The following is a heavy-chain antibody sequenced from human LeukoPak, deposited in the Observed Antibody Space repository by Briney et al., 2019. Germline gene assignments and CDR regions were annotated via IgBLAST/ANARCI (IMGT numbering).Heavy chain of an antibody. CDR2: INPNSGGT. CDR1: GYTFTGYY. Sequence: ASVKVSCKASGYTFTGYYMHWVRQAPGQGLEWMGWINPNSGGTNYAQKFQGRVTMTRDTSISTAYMELNSLRAEDTAVYYCARGEGLGGYLSGYWGQGTLVTVSS. J-gene: IGHJ4*02. D-gene: IGHD3-16*01. V-gene: IGHV1-2*02. CDR3: ARGEGLGGYLSGY.